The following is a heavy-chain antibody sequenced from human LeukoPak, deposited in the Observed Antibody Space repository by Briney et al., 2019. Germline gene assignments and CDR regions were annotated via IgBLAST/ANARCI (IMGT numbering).Heavy chain of an antibody. CDR3: ARGSVTKTVAWHGMDV. CDR1: GGSISGYY. Sequence: SETQSLTCAVYGGSISGYYWSWIRQPPGKGLEWIGEINHSGSTNYNPSLKSRVTISVDTSKNQFSLKLSSVTAADTAVYYCARGSVTKTVAWHGMDVWGQGTTVTVSS. V-gene: IGHV4-34*01. CDR2: INHSGST. D-gene: IGHD6-19*01. J-gene: IGHJ6*02.